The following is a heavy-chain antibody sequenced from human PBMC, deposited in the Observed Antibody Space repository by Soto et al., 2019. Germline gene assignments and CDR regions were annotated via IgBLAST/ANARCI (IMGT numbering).Heavy chain of an antibody. V-gene: IGHV3-23*01. D-gene: IGHD3-3*01. J-gene: IGHJ3*02. CDR3: AKDVSPYYDFWSGYPGAFDI. Sequence: EVQLLESGGGLVQPGGSLRLSCAASGFTFSSYAMSWVRQAPGKGLEWVSAISGSGGSTYYADSVKGRFTISRDNSKNTLYLQMNSLRDEDTAVYYCAKDVSPYYDFWSGYPGAFDIWGQGTMVTVSS. CDR1: GFTFSSYA. CDR2: ISGSGGST.